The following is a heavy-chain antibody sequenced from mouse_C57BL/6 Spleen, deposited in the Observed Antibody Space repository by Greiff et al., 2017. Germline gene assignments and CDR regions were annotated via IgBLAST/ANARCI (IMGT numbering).Heavy chain of an antibody. CDR3: ARSPHYYGRSAVDY. Sequence: VQLQQSGAELVRPGTSVKVSCKASGYAFTNYLIEWVKQRPGQGLEWIGVINPGSGGTNYNEKFKGKATLTADKSSSTAYMQLSSLTSEDSAVYFCARSPHYYGRSAVDYWGQGTTLTVSS. J-gene: IGHJ2*01. CDR1: GYAFTNYL. V-gene: IGHV1-54*01. D-gene: IGHD1-1*01. CDR2: INPGSGGT.